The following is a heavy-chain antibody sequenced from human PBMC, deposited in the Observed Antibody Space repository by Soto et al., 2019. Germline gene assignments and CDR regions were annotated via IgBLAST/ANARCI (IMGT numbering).Heavy chain of an antibody. J-gene: IGHJ4*02. CDR3: ASTKYSSSWYFDY. D-gene: IGHD6-13*01. CDR2: ISSSSSYI. V-gene: IGHV3-21*01. CDR1: GFTFSSYS. Sequence: GGSLRLSCAASGFTFSSYSMNWVRQAPGKGLEWVSSISSSSSYIYYADSVKGRFTISRDNAKNSLYLQMNSLRAEDTAVYYCASTKYSSSWYFDYWGQGTLVTVSS.